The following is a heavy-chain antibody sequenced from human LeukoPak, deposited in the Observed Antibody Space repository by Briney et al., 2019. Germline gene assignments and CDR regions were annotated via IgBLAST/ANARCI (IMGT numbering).Heavy chain of an antibody. D-gene: IGHD3-10*01. V-gene: IGHV1-8*01. J-gene: IGHJ4*02. CDR3: ARGVLWFGELSFDY. CDR2: MNPNSGNT. Sequence: ASVKVSCKASGYTFTSYDINWVRQATGQGLEWMGWMNPNSGNTGYAQKFQGRVTMTRNTSISTAYMELSSLRSEDTAVYYCARGVLWFGELSFDYWGQGTLVTVSS. CDR1: GYTFTSYD.